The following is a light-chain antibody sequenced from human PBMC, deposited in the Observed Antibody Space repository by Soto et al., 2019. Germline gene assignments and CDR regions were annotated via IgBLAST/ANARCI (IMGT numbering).Light chain of an antibody. CDR1: QSVSSNY. J-gene: IGKJ1*01. CDR3: QQFGSSPPWT. V-gene: IGKV3-20*01. Sequence: EIVLTQSAGSLSLSPGERATLSYRASQSVSSNYLVWYQQKPGQPPRLLIYGASSRATGIPDRFSGSGSGTDFTLTISRLEPEDFALYYCQQFGSSPPWTFGQGTKVEIK. CDR2: GAS.